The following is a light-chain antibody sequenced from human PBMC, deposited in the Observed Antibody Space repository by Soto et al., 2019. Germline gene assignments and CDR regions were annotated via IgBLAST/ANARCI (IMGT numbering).Light chain of an antibody. CDR2: EVS. J-gene: IGLJ1*01. V-gene: IGLV2-14*01. CDR3: SSYTSSSTLV. Sequence: QSVLTQPASVFGSPGQSITISCTGASSDVGGYNYVSWYQQHPGKAPKVLIYEVSNRPSGVSNRFSGSKSGNTASLTISGLQAEDEADYYCSSYTSSSTLVFGTGTKVTVL. CDR1: SSDVGGYNY.